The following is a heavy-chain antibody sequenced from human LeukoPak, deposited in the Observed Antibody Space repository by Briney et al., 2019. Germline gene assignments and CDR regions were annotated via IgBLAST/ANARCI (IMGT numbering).Heavy chain of an antibody. CDR2: ISGSGGST. CDR3: AKDHIVGATNY. V-gene: IGHV3-23*01. J-gene: IGHJ4*02. D-gene: IGHD1-26*01. Sequence: GGSLRLSCAASGFTFSSHWMSWVRQAPGKGLEWVSAISGSGGSTYYADSVKGRFTISRDNSKNTLYLQMNSLRAEDTAVYYCAKDHIVGATNYWGQGTLVTVSS. CDR1: GFTFSSHW.